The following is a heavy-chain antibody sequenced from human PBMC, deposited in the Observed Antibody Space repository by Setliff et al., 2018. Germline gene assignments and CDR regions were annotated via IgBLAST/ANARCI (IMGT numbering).Heavy chain of an antibody. CDR3: ARGYRGYYNFWSGSQGANWFDP. CDR2: IIPIFGTA. J-gene: IGHJ5*02. V-gene: IGHV1-69*13. Sequence: SVKVSCKASGGTFSSYAISWVRQAPGQGLEWMGGIIPIFGTANYAQKFQGRVTIAADESTSTAYMELSSLRSEDTAVYYCARGYRGYYNFWSGSQGANWFDPWGQGTLVTVSS. CDR1: GGTFSSYA. D-gene: IGHD3-3*01.